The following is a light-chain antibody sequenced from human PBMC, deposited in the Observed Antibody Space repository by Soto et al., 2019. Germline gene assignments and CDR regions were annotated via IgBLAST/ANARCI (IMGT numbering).Light chain of an antibody. J-gene: IGLJ2*01. CDR1: SSDVGGYNS. CDR2: DVT. V-gene: IGLV2-14*01. Sequence: QSALTQPASVSGSPGQSITISCTGTSSDVGGYNSVSWYQQHPGKAPKLMIYDVTNRPSGVSNRFSGSKSGNTASLTISGLQAEYEADYYCCSYTSSSTPVVFGGGTKLTVL. CDR3: CSYTSSSTPVV.